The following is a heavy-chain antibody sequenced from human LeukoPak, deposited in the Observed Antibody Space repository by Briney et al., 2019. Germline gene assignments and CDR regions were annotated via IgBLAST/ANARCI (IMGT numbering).Heavy chain of an antibody. Sequence: RSGGSLRLSCAASGFTFDDYGLSWVRQAPGKGLEWVCDINWNGGRTNYADSVKGRFTISRDNAKNSMYLQMNSLRAEDTAVYYCARASDIVGATIFDYWGQGTLVTVSS. D-gene: IGHD1-26*01. CDR1: GFTFDDYG. CDR3: ARASDIVGATIFDY. V-gene: IGHV3-20*04. CDR2: INWNGGRT. J-gene: IGHJ4*02.